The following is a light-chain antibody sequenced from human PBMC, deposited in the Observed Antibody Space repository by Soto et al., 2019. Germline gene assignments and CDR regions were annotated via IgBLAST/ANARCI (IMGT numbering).Light chain of an antibody. CDR3: QQTYMTPIT. CDR2: DAS. Sequence: DIQMTQSPSTLSASVGDRVTITCLASQSISSWLAWYQQKPGKAPKLLIYDASSLQSGIPSRFSGSGSGTDFTDFTLTISSLQPEDFATYYCQQTYMTPITFGQGTRLEIK. V-gene: IGKV1-5*01. CDR1: QSISSW. J-gene: IGKJ5*01.